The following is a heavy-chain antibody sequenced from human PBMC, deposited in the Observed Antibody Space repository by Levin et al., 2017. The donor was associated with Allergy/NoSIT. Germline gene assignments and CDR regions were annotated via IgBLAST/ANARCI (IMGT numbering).Heavy chain of an antibody. D-gene: IGHD2-2*01. CDR2: ISYDGSNK. J-gene: IGHJ1*01. CDR3: AKDSCSSTSCYVEYFQH. CDR1: GFTFSSYG. V-gene: IGHV3-30*18. Sequence: GGSLRLSCAASGFTFSSYGMHWVRQAPGKGLEWVAVISYDGSNKYYADSVKGRFTISRDNSKNTLYLQMNSLRAEDTAVYYCAKDSCSSTSCYVEYFQHWGQGTLVTVSS.